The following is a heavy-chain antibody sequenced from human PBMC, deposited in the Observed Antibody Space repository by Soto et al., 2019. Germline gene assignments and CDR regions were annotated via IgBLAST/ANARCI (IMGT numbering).Heavy chain of an antibody. V-gene: IGHV4-4*07. D-gene: IGHD3-3*01. CDR1: RGYVNTFH. J-gene: IGHJ6*02. CDR2: IFPNGNT. Sequence: NPSETLSLTCTVSRGYVNTFHWSWVRQPAGKGLEWIGRIFPNGNTDYSPSLKSRVTLSVDTSKNQISLNLTSVTAADMAVYYCARGPRLTVRFLEWSTVIDYYYGMDVWGQGTTVTVSS. CDR3: ARGPRLTVRFLEWSTVIDYYYGMDV.